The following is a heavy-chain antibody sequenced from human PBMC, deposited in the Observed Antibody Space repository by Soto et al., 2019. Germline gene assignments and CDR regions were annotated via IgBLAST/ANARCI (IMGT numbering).Heavy chain of an antibody. J-gene: IGHJ6*03. Sequence: PGGSLRLSCAASGFTFSSYSMNWVRQAPGKGLEWVSSISSSSSYIYYADSVKGRFTISRDNAKNSLYLQMNSLRAEDTAVYYCARDISAATMVRGVIITRGYMDVWGKGTTVTVSS. CDR1: GFTFSSYS. CDR2: ISSSSSYI. D-gene: IGHD3-10*01. V-gene: IGHV3-21*01. CDR3: ARDISAATMVRGVIITRGYMDV.